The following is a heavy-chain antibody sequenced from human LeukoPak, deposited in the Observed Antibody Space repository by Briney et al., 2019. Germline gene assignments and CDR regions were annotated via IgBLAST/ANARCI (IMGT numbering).Heavy chain of an antibody. J-gene: IGHJ4*02. CDR2: ISFSAGIT. Sequence: GGSLRLSCEASEITLSSYGVSWVRQAPGKGLEWLSAISFSAGITYYADSVKGRFTISRDNSKNTLYLQLSSLRAEDTAVYYCAKISWDSGGDREKFWGQGTLVTVSS. CDR1: EITLSSYG. D-gene: IGHD2-21*02. V-gene: IGHV3-23*01. CDR3: AKISWDSGGDREKF.